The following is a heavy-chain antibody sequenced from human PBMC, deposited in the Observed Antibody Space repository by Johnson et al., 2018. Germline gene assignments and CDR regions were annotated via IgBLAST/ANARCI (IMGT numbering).Heavy chain of an antibody. CDR1: GFTFSSYP. V-gene: IGHV3-30-3*01. J-gene: IGHJ3*01. CDR2: ISEDGSNK. CDR3: ARDSPGGNPHDAFDV. Sequence: QVQRQESGGGVVQPGRSLRLSCAASGFTFSSYPMHWVRQAPGEGLGWVALISEDGSNKYHADSGKGRLSISRANSKNTLYLQMNSLRGDDTAMYYCARDSPGGNPHDAFDVWGQGTMVTVSS. D-gene: IGHD4-23*01.